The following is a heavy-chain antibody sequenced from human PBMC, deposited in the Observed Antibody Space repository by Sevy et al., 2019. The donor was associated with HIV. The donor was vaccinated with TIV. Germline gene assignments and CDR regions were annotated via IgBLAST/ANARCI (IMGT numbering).Heavy chain of an antibody. CDR3: TRGLATADTPEYYFDY. CDR2: ITRNSYEAYGGTT. CDR1: GFTFSKYS. V-gene: IGHV3-49*03. J-gene: IGHJ4*02. Sequence: GGSLRLSCAASGFTFSKYSMSWIRQTPGKGLEWVAFITRNSYEAYGGTTDYAASVKGRFIISRDDSKSIAYLQMNSLKTEDTAVYYCTRGLATADTPEYYFDYWGQGTLVTVSS. D-gene: IGHD5-12*01.